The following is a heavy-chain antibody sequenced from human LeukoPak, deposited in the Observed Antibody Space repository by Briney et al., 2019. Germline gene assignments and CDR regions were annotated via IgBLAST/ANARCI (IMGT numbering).Heavy chain of an antibody. CDR2: INHSGST. J-gene: IGHJ3*02. V-gene: IGHV4-39*07. D-gene: IGHD1-26*01. CDR1: GGSISSSRYY. Sequence: SETLSLTCTVSGGSISSSRYYWGWIRQPPGKGLEWIGEINHSGSTNYNPSLKSRVTISVDTSKNQFSLKLSSVTAADTAVYYCARARSGSYSNFAFDIWGQGTMVTVSS. CDR3: ARARSGSYSNFAFDI.